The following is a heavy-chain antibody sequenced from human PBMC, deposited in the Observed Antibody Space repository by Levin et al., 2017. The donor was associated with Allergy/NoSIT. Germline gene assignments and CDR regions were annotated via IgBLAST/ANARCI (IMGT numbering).Heavy chain of an antibody. V-gene: IGHV3-23*01. CDR2: ISGSSGYT. D-gene: IGHD2-21*01. Sequence: GGSLRLSCAASGFTFTTYAMNWVRQAPGKGLEWVSSISGSSGYTHYADSVKGRFTTSRDNSKDTLYLQMNSLRAEDTAVYYCAKSGRAYTTSTDYYYMYVWGKGTTVTVSS. J-gene: IGHJ6*03. CDR1: GFTFTTYA. CDR3: AKSGRAYTTSTDYYYMYV.